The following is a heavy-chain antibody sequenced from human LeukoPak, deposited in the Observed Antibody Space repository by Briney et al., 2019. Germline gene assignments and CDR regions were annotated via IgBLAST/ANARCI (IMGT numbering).Heavy chain of an antibody. D-gene: IGHD3-3*01. CDR1: GGSFSGYY. CDR3: ARGSGFWSGYFIFDY. CDR2: INHSGST. V-gene: IGHV4-34*01. J-gene: IGHJ4*02. Sequence: SETLSLTCAVYGGSFSGYYWSWIRQPPGKGLEWIGEINHSGSTNYNPSLKSRVTISVDTSKNQFSLKLSSVTAADTAVYYCARGSGFWSGYFIFDYWGQGPLVTVSS.